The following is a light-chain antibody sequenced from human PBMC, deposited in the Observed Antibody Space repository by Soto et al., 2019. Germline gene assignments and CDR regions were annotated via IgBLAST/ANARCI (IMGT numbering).Light chain of an antibody. CDR1: QSVGRN. CDR3: QKYNQWPWT. J-gene: IGKJ1*01. V-gene: IGKV3D-15*01. Sequence: ENVLTQSPGTLSLSPGERATLSCRASQSVGRNYLAWFQQKSGQAPRLVIYGASSRAAGIPARFSGDGSGTEFTLTISSLQSEDFGIYYCQKYNQWPWTFGPGTKVDIK. CDR2: GAS.